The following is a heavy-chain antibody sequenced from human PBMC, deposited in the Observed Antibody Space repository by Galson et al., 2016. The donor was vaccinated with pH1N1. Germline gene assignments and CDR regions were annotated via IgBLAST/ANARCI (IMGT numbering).Heavy chain of an antibody. CDR2: ISYEGSDK. CDR3: AREGKRWLQFEALDL. V-gene: IGHV3-30*04. CDR1: GFAFNNYA. J-gene: IGHJ3*01. Sequence: SLRLSCAASGFAFNNYAVHWVRQAPGKGLEWVAIISYEGSDKYYADSVKGRFTISRDNSKNTLYLQMNSLRAGDTAIHYCAREGKRWLQFEALDLWGQGTMVTVSS. D-gene: IGHD5-24*01.